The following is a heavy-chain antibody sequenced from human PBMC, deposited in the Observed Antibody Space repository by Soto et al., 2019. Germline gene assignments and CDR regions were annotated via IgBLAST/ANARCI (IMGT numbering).Heavy chain of an antibody. Sequence: HPGGSLRLSCAASGFTFSSYAMSWVRQAPGKGLEWVSTISGRGDDTYYTDSVKGRFTISRDNSKNTLYVHMNSLRAEDTAVYYCARAQPTYSSSYFDYWGQGTLVTVSS. CDR1: GFTFSSYA. J-gene: IGHJ4*02. D-gene: IGHD3-22*01. V-gene: IGHV3-23*01. CDR3: ARAQPTYSSSYFDY. CDR2: ISGRGDDT.